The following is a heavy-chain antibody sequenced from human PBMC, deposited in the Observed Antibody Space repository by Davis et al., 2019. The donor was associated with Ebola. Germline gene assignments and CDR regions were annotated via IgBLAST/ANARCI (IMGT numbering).Heavy chain of an antibody. CDR3: ARQRDFWSGGLEYYYYGMDV. D-gene: IGHD3-3*01. CDR2: ISSSGSTI. Sequence: PGGSLRLSCTASGFTFSDYAMSWVRQAPGKGLEWVSYISSSGSTIYYADSVKGRFTISRDNAKNSLYLQMNSLRAEDTAMYYCARQRDFWSGGLEYYYYGMDVWGQGTTVTVSS. J-gene: IGHJ6*02. V-gene: IGHV3-11*01. CDR1: GFTFSDYA.